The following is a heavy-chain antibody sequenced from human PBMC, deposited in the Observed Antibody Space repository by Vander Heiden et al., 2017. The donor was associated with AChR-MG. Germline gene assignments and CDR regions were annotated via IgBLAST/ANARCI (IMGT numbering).Heavy chain of an antibody. Sequence: EVQLVESGGGLVQPGRSLRLSCAASGFTFDDYAMHWVRQAPGKGLEWVSGISWNSGSIGYADSVKGRFTISRDNAKNSLYLQMNSLRAEDTALYYCAVIENYYDSSGSYHPDYWGQGTLVTVSS. CDR3: AVIENYYDSSGSYHPDY. J-gene: IGHJ4*02. CDR1: GFTFDDYA. V-gene: IGHV3-9*01. CDR2: ISWNSGSI. D-gene: IGHD3-22*01.